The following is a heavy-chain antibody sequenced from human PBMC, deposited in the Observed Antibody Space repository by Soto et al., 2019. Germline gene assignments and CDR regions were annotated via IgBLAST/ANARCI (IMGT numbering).Heavy chain of an antibody. V-gene: IGHV1-3*01. Sequence: QVQLVQSGAEVKKPGASVKVSCKASGYTFTSYAMHWVRQAPGQRLEWMGWINAGNGNTKYSQKFQGRVTITRDTSASTAYMELSSLRSEDTAVYYCARDLDDLPAAIRTDIWGQGTMVTVSS. D-gene: IGHD2-2*01. CDR3: ARDLDDLPAAIRTDI. CDR1: GYTFTSYA. J-gene: IGHJ3*02. CDR2: INAGNGNT.